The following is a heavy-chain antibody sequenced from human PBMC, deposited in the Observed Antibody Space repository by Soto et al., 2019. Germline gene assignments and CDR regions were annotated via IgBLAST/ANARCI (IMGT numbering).Heavy chain of an antibody. Sequence: SVKVSCKASRVAFSKFIVTWVRQAPGLGLEWVGGIIPIFGTANYAQKFQGRVTITADESTSTSYMEVNNLRSEDTAVYYCAKVRYSSPMGYYYGMDVWGQGTLVTVSS. CDR2: IIPIFGTA. V-gene: IGHV1-69*13. J-gene: IGHJ6*02. CDR3: AKVRYSSPMGYYYGMDV. CDR1: RVAFSKFI. D-gene: IGHD6-19*01.